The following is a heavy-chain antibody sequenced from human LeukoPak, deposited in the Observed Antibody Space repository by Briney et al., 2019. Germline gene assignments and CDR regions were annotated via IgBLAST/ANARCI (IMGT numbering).Heavy chain of an antibody. CDR1: GGSFSGYY. Sequence: SETLSLTCAVYGGSFSGYYWSWIRQPPGKGLEWIGEINHSGSTNYNPSLKSRVTISIDTSKNQFSLKLSSVTAADTAVYYCARSQARTDFDYWGQGTLVTVSS. J-gene: IGHJ4*02. CDR3: ARSQARTDFDY. CDR2: INHSGST. V-gene: IGHV4-34*01.